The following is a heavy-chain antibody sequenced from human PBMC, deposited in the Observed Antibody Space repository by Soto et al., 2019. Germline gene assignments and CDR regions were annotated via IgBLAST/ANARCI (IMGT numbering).Heavy chain of an antibody. J-gene: IGHJ4*02. V-gene: IGHV3-7*01. Sequence: PGGSLRLSCAASGFASGFSFRSYWMSWVRQAPGKGPEWVANIRQDGSERSYVDSVKGRFTISRDNAKNSLYLQMNSLRAEDTAVYYCAKGGPWVYFDSWGQGTLVTVSS. CDR2: IRQDGSER. D-gene: IGHD3-16*01. CDR3: AKGGPWVYFDS. CDR1: GFSFRSYW.